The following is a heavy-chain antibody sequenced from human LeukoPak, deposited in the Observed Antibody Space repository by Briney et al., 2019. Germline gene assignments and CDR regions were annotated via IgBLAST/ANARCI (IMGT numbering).Heavy chain of an antibody. CDR3: ARQRRKYYYDSSGWYFDY. V-gene: IGHV4-30-4*08. J-gene: IGHJ4*02. D-gene: IGHD3-22*01. CDR1: GGSISSGDYY. CDR2: INHSGST. Sequence: SQTLSLTCTVSGGSISSGDYYWSWIRQPPGKGLEWIGEINHSGSTNYNPSLKSRVTISVDTSKNQFSLKLSSVTAADTAVYYCARQRRKYYYDSSGWYFDYWGQGTLVTVSS.